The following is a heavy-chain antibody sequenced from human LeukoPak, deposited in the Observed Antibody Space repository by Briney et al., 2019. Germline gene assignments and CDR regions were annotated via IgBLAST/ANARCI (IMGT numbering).Heavy chain of an antibody. J-gene: IGHJ4*02. CDR1: GFTFSDYN. V-gene: IGHV3-11*01. Sequence: GGSLRLSCAASGFTFSDYNMRWIRQAPGKGLEWVSSISRSGSTKYYADSVKGRFTISRDNAKNSLFLQMNSLRAEDTAVYYCARDRSPIFGVVTPEFDYWGQGTLVTVSS. CDR2: ISRSGSTK. D-gene: IGHD3-3*01. CDR3: ARDRSPIFGVVTPEFDY.